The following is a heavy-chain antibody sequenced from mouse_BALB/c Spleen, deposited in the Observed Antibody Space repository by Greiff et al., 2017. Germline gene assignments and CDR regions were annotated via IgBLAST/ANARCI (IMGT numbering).Heavy chain of an antibody. CDR3: ARWGWLLLDWYFDV. CDR1: GDSITSGY. V-gene: IGHV3-8*02. D-gene: IGHD2-3*01. CDR2: ISYSGST. J-gene: IGHJ1*01. Sequence: EVQLQQSGPSLVKPSQTLSLTCSVTGDSITSGYWNWIRKFPGNKLEYMGYISYSGSTYYNPSLKSRISITRDTSKNQYYLQLNSVTTEDTATYYCARWGWLLLDWYFDVWGAGTTVTVSS.